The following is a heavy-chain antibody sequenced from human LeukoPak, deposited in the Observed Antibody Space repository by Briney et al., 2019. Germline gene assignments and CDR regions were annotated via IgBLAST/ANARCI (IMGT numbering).Heavy chain of an antibody. D-gene: IGHD4-11*01. V-gene: IGHV4-4*07. J-gene: IGHJ4*02. CDR1: GGSISSYY. CDR2: IDTSGST. CDR3: ARGQRGGDSNYYLYYFDY. Sequence: SETLSLTCTVSGGSISSYYWSWIRQPAGKGLEWSGRIDTSGSTNYNPSLKSRVTMSVDTSKNQFSLKLSSVTAADTAVYYCARGQRGGDSNYYLYYFDYWGQGTLVTVSS.